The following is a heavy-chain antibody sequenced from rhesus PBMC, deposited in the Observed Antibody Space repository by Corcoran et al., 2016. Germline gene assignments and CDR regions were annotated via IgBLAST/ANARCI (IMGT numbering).Heavy chain of an antibody. J-gene: IGHJ6*01. Sequence: QVHLQESGPAVVQPSATFSLTCTGSSGSVAGRNWWTWIRQSPGEGLEWVGAFYGSGRYNEYNPSLDSRVTISVDASKNQFFLRVTSVTAADSATYYCGRRPNYNGLDSWGQGVVVTVSS. CDR3: GRRPNYNGLDS. CDR1: SGSVAGRNW. CDR2: FYGSGRYN. D-gene: IGHD3-3*01. V-gene: IGHV4-93*02.